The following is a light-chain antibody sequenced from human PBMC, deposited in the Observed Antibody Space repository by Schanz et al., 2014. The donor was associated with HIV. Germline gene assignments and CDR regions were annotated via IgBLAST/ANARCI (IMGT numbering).Light chain of an antibody. J-gene: IGKJ1*01. CDR1: QSISSW. CDR3: QQYSSYSPT. V-gene: IGKV1-5*03. CDR2: KAS. Sequence: DIQMTQSTSTVSASVGDRVSITCRASQSISSWLAWYQQKPGKAPKVLIYKASNLESGVPSRFSGSGSGTEFTLTISRLQPDDFATYYCQQYSSYSPTFGQGTKVEV.